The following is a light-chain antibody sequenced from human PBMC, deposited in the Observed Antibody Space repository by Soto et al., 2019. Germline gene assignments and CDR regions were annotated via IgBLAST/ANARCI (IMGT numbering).Light chain of an antibody. J-gene: IGKJ1*01. CDR2: LGS. CDR3: MQALQTPLA. V-gene: IGKV2-28*01. CDR1: QSLLHSNGYNY. Sequence: DIVMTQSPLSLPVTPGEPASISCRSSQSLLHSNGYNYLDWYLQKPGQSPQLLIYLGSNRASGVPEIFSGSGSGTDFTLKISRVGAEEVGGYYCMQALQTPLAFGQGTNVEIK.